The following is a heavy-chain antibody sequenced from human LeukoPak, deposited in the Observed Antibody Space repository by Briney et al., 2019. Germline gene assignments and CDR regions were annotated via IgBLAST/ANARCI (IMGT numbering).Heavy chain of an antibody. V-gene: IGHV4-4*02. D-gene: IGHD1-26*01. CDR1: GGSMTTTNS. Sequence: SGTLSLTCAVSGGSMTTTNSWTGVRQPPGKGLEWIGEVHLNGATNYNPSLESRFSMSIDKSNNHLSLEVTSVTAADTAMYYCTRESGAFSPFGFWGQGTLVTVSS. CDR3: TRESGAFSPFGF. CDR2: VHLNGAT. J-gene: IGHJ1*01.